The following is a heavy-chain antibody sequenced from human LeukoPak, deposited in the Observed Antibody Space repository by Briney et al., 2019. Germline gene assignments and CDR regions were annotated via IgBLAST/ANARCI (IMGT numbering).Heavy chain of an antibody. CDR2: ISGSGGST. D-gene: IGHD3-9*01. Sequence: GGSLRLSCAASGFTFNNYAMAWVRQAPGKGLEWVSGISGSGGSTNYADSVKGRFTISRDNSKNTLYLQMNSLRAEDTAVYYCGKENRDYDILTGRRGGSDYWGQGTLVTVSS. J-gene: IGHJ4*02. CDR1: GFTFNNYA. CDR3: GKENRDYDILTGRRGGSDY. V-gene: IGHV3-23*01.